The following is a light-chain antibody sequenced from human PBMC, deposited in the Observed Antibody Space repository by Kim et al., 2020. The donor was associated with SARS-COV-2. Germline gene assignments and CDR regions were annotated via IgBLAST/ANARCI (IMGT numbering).Light chain of an antibody. Sequence: EIVMTQSPGPLSLSPGETATLSCRASQSVNNYYLAWFQQKPGLAPRLLIYDASSRATGIPDRFSGSGSGTDFTLTITRVEPEDFAVYYCQQYARAPDTFGQGTKLEI. CDR1: QSVNNYY. J-gene: IGKJ2*01. CDR3: QQYARAPDT. V-gene: IGKV3-20*01. CDR2: DAS.